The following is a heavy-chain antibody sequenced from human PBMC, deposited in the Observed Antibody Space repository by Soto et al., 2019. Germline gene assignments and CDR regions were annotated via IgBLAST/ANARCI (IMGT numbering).Heavy chain of an antibody. J-gene: IGHJ6*02. CDR2: IVPMLGTP. CDR1: GGTFDNFI. D-gene: IGHD3-16*02. V-gene: IGHV1-69*01. Sequence: QVQLVQSGAEVKEPGSSVRVSCKASGGTFDNFIMNWVRQTPGQGLEWMGGIVPMLGTPTYAEKFKGRVTISANGSTSTKYMEVTSLRSEATAIYYCARNGTYRASLSQYYGMDVWGQGTTVTVSS. CDR3: ARNGTYRASLSQYYGMDV.